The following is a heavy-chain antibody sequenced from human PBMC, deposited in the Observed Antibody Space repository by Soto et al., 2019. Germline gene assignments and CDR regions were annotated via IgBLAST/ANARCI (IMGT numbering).Heavy chain of an antibody. CDR3: ARGDPLLWFGEKVYYGMDV. D-gene: IGHD3-10*01. Sequence: QVQLQESGPGLVKPSETLSLTCTVSGGSISSYYWSWIRQPPGKGLEWIGYIYYSGSTNYNPPLKSRFTVSVDTSKNQLSLKLISVTAADTAVYYCARGDPLLWFGEKVYYGMDVWGQGTTVTVSS. J-gene: IGHJ6*02. CDR2: IYYSGST. CDR1: GGSISSYY. V-gene: IGHV4-59*01.